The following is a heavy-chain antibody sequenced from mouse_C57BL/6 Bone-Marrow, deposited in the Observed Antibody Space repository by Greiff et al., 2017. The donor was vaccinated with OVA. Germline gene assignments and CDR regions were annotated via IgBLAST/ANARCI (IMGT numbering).Heavy chain of an antibody. CDR1: GFTFSSYG. CDR2: ISSGGSYT. D-gene: IGHD1-1*01. CDR3: ASCYYYGSSPSYWYFDV. Sequence: EVHLVESGGDLVKPGGSLKLSCAASGFTFSSYGMSWVRQTPDKRLEWVATISSGGSYTYYPDSVKGRFTISGDNAKNTLYLQMSSLKSEDTAMYYCASCYYYGSSPSYWYFDVWGTGTTVTVSS. J-gene: IGHJ1*03. V-gene: IGHV5-6*01.